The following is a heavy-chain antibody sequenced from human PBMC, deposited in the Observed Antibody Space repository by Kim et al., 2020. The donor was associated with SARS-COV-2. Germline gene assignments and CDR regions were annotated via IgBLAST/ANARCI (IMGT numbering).Heavy chain of an antibody. CDR2: ISGSGDGT. V-gene: IGHV3-23*01. Sequence: GGSLRLSCEASGFIFRNYAMSWVRQAPGKGLEWISAISGSGDGTYYTDSVKGRFTISRDNSKNTMYLRMNSLRAEDTAVYYCAKFEDGSGTYYPHYFDYWGQGTLVTVSS. CDR1: GFIFRNYA. J-gene: IGHJ4*02. D-gene: IGHD3-10*01. CDR3: AKFEDGSGTYYPHYFDY.